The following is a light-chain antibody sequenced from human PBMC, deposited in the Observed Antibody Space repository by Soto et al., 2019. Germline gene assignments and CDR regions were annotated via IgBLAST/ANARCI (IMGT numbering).Light chain of an antibody. CDR1: QTISSW. V-gene: IGKV1-5*03. CDR3: QHYNSYPEA. Sequence: DIQMTQSPSTLSGSVGDRVTITCRASQTISSWLAWYQQKPGKAPKLLIYKASTLKSGVPSRFSGSGSGTEFTLTISSLQPDDFANYYCQHYNSYPEAFGQGTKVELK. CDR2: KAS. J-gene: IGKJ1*01.